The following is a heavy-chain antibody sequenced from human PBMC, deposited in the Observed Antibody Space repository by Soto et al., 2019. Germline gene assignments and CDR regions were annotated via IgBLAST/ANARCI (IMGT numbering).Heavy chain of an antibody. J-gene: IGHJ4*02. D-gene: IGHD5-18*01. CDR3: AGLDTATVTNPSNC. V-gene: IGHV3-7*01. CDR1: GFTCSSSW. CDR2: IKQDGIEK. Sequence: EVQLVESGGGLVQPGGSLRLSCAASGFTCSSSWMSWVRQAPGKGLEWVACIKQDGIEKYYVDSVKGRFIVSRDNAKNSLYLQMNSLRAEDTAVYYCAGLDTATVTNPSNCWGQGTLVTVSS.